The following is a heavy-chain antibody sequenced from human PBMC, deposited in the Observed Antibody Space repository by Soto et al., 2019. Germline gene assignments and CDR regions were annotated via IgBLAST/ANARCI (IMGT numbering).Heavy chain of an antibody. V-gene: IGHV3-33*01. CDR3: ARDRNSPYDSGPFDY. CDR2: IWYDGSNK. D-gene: IGHD5-12*01. CDR1: GFTFSSYG. J-gene: IGHJ4*02. Sequence: SLRLSCAASGFTFSSYGMHWVRQAPGKGLEWVAVIWYDGSNKYYADSVKGRFTISRDNSKNTLYLQMNSLRAEDTAVYYCARDRNSPYDSGPFDYWGQGTLVTVSS.